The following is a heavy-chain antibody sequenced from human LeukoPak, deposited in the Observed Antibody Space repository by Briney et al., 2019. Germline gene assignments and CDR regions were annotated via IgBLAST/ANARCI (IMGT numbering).Heavy chain of an antibody. CDR3: ARLYSSSWYGFRGYYMDV. V-gene: IGHV3-7*01. CDR2: IKQDGSEK. Sequence: GGSLRLSCVASGFTFSTYWMSWVRQAPGKGLEWVANIKQDGSEKYYVDSVKGRFTISRDNAKNSLYLQMNSLRAEDTAVYYCARLYSSSWYGFRGYYMDVWGKGTTVTVSS. J-gene: IGHJ6*03. CDR1: GFTFSTYW. D-gene: IGHD6-13*01.